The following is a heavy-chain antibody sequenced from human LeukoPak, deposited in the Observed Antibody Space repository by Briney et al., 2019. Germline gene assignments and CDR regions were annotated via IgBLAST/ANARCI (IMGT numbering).Heavy chain of an antibody. CDR3: ARHFQNAFDI. J-gene: IGHJ3*02. CDR2: VYPADSET. Sequence: GESLKISCKVSGYNFPDYWIGWVRQKPGRGLEWLGIVYPADSETRISPSFQGQATNSADRSINTAYLHWSRLKASDTAIFYCARHFQNAFDIWGQGTLVTVSS. CDR1: GYNFPDYW. V-gene: IGHV5-51*01.